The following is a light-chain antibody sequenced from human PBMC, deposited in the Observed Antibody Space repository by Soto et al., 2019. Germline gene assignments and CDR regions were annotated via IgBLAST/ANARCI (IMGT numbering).Light chain of an antibody. V-gene: IGKV3-11*01. J-gene: IGKJ5*01. CDR3: QQRSN. Sequence: ESVLTQSAATLSLSPGERATLSCRASQSVSSYLAWYQQKPGQAPRLLIYDASNRATGIPARFSGSGSGTDFTLTISSLEPEDFAVYYCQQRSNFGQGTRLEIK. CDR2: DAS. CDR1: QSVSSY.